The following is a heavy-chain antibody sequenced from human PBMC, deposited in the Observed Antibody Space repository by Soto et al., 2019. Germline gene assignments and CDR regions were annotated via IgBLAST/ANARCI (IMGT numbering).Heavy chain of an antibody. CDR1: GVAFSFYS. D-gene: IGHD2-2*01. J-gene: IGHJ6*02. CDR3: TRGPYCDTSSCFLPNYYFAMDV. V-gene: IGHV3-23*01. CDR2: ISGNGGTT. Sequence: EVVLLESGGGLVQPGGSLRLSCEVSGVAFSFYSMSWVRQAPGKGLEWVASISGNGGTTYYAASGKGRFTFSRDNSKNTLYLQANSLRAEDTAVYYCTRGPYCDTSSCFLPNYYFAMDVWGRGTTVTVSS.